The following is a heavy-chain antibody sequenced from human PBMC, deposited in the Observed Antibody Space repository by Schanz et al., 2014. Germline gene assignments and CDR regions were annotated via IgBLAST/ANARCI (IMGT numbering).Heavy chain of an antibody. CDR1: GYTFSTYA. V-gene: IGHV1-18*01. D-gene: IGHD3-22*01. J-gene: IGHJ5*02. Sequence: QVQLVQSGAEVKKPGASVKVSCKTSGYTFSTYAITWVRQAPGQGPEWMGWISGYSGNTNYAQKFQGRVTMTTDTPTSTADMQLRGLRSDDTAIYYCARGDRTFDPWGQGTLVTVSS. CDR3: ARGDRTFDP. CDR2: ISGYSGNT.